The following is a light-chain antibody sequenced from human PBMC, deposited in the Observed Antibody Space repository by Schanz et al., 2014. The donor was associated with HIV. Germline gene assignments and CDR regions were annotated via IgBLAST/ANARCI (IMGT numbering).Light chain of an antibody. V-gene: IGLV1-44*01. CDR3: ASWDDSLIGHI. Sequence: QSVLAQPPSASGTPGQRVTISCSGSSSNIGDNPVNWYQQVPGTAPKLLIYSDNQRPSEVTDRFSGSKSGTSASLAISGLQSEDEADYYCASWDDSLIGHIFGGGTKLTVL. J-gene: IGLJ2*01. CDR1: SSNIGDNP. CDR2: SDN.